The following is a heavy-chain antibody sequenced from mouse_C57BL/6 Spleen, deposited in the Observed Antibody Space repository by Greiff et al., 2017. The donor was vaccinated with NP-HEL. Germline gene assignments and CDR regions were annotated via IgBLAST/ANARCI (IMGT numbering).Heavy chain of an antibody. J-gene: IGHJ4*01. V-gene: IGHV1-76*01. CDR1: GYTFTDSY. D-gene: IGHD2-1*01. Sequence: VQLQQSGAELVRPGASVKLSCKASGYTFTDSYIHWVKQRPGQGLEWIARIYPGSGNTYYNQKFKGKATLTAEKSSSTAYMQLSSLSSEDPAVYFCARPSVISTSAMDYWGQGTSVTVSS. CDR2: IYPGSGNT. CDR3: ARPSVISTSAMDY.